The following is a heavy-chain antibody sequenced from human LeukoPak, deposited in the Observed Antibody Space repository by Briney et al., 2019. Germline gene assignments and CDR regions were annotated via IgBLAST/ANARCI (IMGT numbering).Heavy chain of an antibody. D-gene: IGHD6-13*01. CDR3: AKDRNRSWNY. CDR1: GFTFSNYW. J-gene: IGHJ4*02. V-gene: IGHV3-7*01. CDR2: IKQDGREI. Sequence: GGSLRLSCAGSGFTFSNYWMSWVRQAPGKGLEWVANIKQDGREIYYLDSVKGRFTVSRDNAKSSLYLQMTSLRAEDTAVYYCAKDRNRSWNYWGQGTLVTVSS.